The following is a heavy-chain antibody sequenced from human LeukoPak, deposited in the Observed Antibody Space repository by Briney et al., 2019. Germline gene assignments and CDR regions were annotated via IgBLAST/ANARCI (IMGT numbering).Heavy chain of an antibody. CDR1: GGSISSYY. CDR3: ARDSQYYYYMDV. CDR2: IYAGGNT. Sequence: PAETLSLTCTASGGSISSYYWSWIRQPAGKGLKWIGRIYAGGNTNYNPSLNSRVSMSLDTSKNQFSLKLNSMTAADTAVYYCARDSQYYYYMDVWGKGTTVTVSS. J-gene: IGHJ6*03. V-gene: IGHV4-4*07.